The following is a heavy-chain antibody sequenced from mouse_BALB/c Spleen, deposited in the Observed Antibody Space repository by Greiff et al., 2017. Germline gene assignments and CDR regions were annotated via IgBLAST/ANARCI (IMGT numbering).Heavy chain of an antibody. J-gene: IGHJ3*01. CDR1: GFSLTGYG. Sequence: VQLVESGPGLVAPSQSLSITCTVSGFSLTGYGVNWVRQPPGKGLEWLGMIWGDGSTDYNSALKSRLSISKDNSKSQVFLKMNSLQTDDTARYYCARDPGYDGAWFAYWVQGTLVTVSA. V-gene: IGHV2-6-7*01. CDR3: ARDPGYDGAWFAY. CDR2: IWGDGST. D-gene: IGHD2-14*01.